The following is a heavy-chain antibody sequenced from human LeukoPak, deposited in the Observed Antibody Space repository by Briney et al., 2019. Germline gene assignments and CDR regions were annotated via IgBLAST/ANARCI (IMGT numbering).Heavy chain of an antibody. CDR1: GYTFTSYD. CDR3: ARARPNSSSYFDY. V-gene: IGHV1-8*03. J-gene: IGHJ4*02. Sequence: ASVKVSCKASGYTFTSYDINWVRQATGQGLEWMGWMNPNSGNTGYAQKFQGRVTITADESTSTAYMELSSLRSEDTAVYYCARARPNSSSYFDYWGQGTLVTVSS. CDR2: MNPNSGNT. D-gene: IGHD6-6*01.